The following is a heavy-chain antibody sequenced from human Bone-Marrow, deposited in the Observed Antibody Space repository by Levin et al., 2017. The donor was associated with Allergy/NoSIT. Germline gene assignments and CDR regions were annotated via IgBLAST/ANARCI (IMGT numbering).Heavy chain of an antibody. CDR3: ARGPMGGTATTYFDS. J-gene: IGHJ4*02. V-gene: IGHV4-59*01. D-gene: IGHD5-24*01. CDR2: VYYSGST. CDR1: AGSIGTYF. Sequence: SETLSLTCSVSAGSIGTYFWHWIRQSPGRGLEWMGYVYYSGSTNYNPSLKSRVTISVDTSKNQFSLNLRSVTAADTPCYYCARGPMGGTATTYFDSWGQGTLVTVSS.